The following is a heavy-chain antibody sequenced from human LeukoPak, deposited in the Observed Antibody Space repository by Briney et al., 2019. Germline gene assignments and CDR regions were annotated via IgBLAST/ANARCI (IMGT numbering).Heavy chain of an antibody. CDR2: ISNTGSIV. J-gene: IGHJ4*02. CDR1: GFTFSDYH. D-gene: IGHD3-22*01. Sequence: GGSLRLSCAASGFTFSDYHMSWIRQAPGKGLEWISYISNTGSIVYYADSVKGRFTISRDNAKNSLYLQMNSLRVEDMALYYCAKGSTEFYYDSSGYPQSYYFGYWGQGTLVTVSS. CDR3: AKGSTEFYYDSSGYPQSYYFGY. V-gene: IGHV3-11*01.